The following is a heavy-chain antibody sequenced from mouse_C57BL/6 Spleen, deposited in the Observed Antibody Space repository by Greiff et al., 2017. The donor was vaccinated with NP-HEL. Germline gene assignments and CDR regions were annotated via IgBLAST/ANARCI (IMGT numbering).Heavy chain of an antibody. CDR1: GYTFTSSW. J-gene: IGHJ2*01. D-gene: IGHD1-1*01. CDR2: INPSNGGT. CDR3: ARSVYYGFDY. Sequence: VQLQQPGTELVKPGASVKLSCKASGYTFTSSWMPWLKQRPGQGLEGIGNINPSNGGTNYNEKFKSKATLTVDKSSSTAYMQLSSLTSEDSAVYYCARSVYYGFDYWGQGTTLTVSS. V-gene: IGHV1-53*01.